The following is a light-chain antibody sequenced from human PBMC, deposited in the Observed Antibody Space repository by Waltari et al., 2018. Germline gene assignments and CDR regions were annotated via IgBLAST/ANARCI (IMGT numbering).Light chain of an antibody. CDR3: QVWDSSSDHWV. J-gene: IGLJ3*02. Sequence: SYVLPQPSSVSVAPGKTARIPCGGSNIGSRTVPWHQQKPGQAPVLVFYYDSDRPSGIPERFSGSNSGNTATLTISRVEVGDEADYYCQVWDSSSDHWVFGGGTKLTVL. V-gene: IGLV3-21*04. CDR1: NIGSRT. CDR2: YDS.